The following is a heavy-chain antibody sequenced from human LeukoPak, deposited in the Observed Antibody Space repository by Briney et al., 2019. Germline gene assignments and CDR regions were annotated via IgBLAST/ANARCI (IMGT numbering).Heavy chain of an antibody. CDR1: GGSISSGSYY. Sequence: PSETLSLTCTVSGGSISSGSYYWSWIRQPAGKGLEWIGRIYTSGSTNYNPSLKSRVTISVDTSKNQFSLKLSSVTAADTAVYYCAREWVGFGELYWFDPWGQGTLVTVSS. CDR2: IYTSGST. CDR3: AREWVGFGELYWFDP. J-gene: IGHJ5*02. V-gene: IGHV4-61*02. D-gene: IGHD3-10*01.